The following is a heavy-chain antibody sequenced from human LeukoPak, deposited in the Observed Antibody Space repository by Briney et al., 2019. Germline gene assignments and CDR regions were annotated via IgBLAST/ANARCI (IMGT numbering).Heavy chain of an antibody. CDR1: GYTFTGYY. J-gene: IGHJ6*03. Sequence: GASVKVSCKASGYTFTGYYMHWVRQAPGQGLEWMGGIIPIFGTANYAQKFQGRVTITTDESTSTAYMELSSLRSEDTAVYYCAGSYCSSTSCYARSPVRYYYYYYMDVWGKGTTVTVSS. CDR3: AGSYCSSTSCYARSPVRYYYYYYMDV. V-gene: IGHV1-69*05. D-gene: IGHD2-2*01. CDR2: IIPIFGTA.